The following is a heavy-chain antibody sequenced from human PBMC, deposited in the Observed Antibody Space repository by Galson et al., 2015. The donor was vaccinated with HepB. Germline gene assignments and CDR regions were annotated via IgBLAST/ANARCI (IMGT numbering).Heavy chain of an antibody. CDR2: IIPILGIA. J-gene: IGHJ5*02. CDR3: AGGTGLVRSSWHQTTWWFDP. Sequence: SVKVSCKASGGTFSSYTISWVRQAPGQGLEWMGRIIPILGIANYAQKFQGRVTITADKSTSTAYMELSSLRSEDTAVYYCAGGTGLVRSSWHQTTWWFDPWGQGTLVTVSS. V-gene: IGHV1-69*02. CDR1: GGTFSSYT. D-gene: IGHD6-13*01.